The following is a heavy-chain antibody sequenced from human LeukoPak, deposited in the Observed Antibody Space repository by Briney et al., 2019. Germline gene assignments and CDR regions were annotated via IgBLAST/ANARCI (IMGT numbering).Heavy chain of an antibody. J-gene: IGHJ6*03. V-gene: IGHV4-59*12. D-gene: IGHD4-11*01. CDR3: ARDEGRTVRFDYMDV. CDR1: GGSISSYY. CDR2: IYYSGST. Sequence: SETLSLTCTVSGGSISSYYWSWIRQPPGKGLEWIGYIYYSGSTNYNPSLKSRVTISVDKSKNQFSLKLSSVTAADTAVYYCARDEGRTVRFDYMDVWGKGITVTISS.